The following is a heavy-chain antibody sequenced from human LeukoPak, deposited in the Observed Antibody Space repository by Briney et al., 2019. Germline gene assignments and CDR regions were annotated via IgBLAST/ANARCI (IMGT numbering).Heavy chain of an antibody. D-gene: IGHD3-9*01. J-gene: IGHJ3*02. V-gene: IGHV1-3*01. Sequence: ASVKVSCKASGYTFTSYAIQWVRQAPGQRLEWMGWINAGHGNTKYSQKFQGRVTFTRDTSASTAYMELSSLRSEDTAVYYCARVGFGSYYDILTGWIDAFDIWGQGTMVTVSS. CDR2: INAGHGNT. CDR1: GYTFTSYA. CDR3: ARVGFGSYYDILTGWIDAFDI.